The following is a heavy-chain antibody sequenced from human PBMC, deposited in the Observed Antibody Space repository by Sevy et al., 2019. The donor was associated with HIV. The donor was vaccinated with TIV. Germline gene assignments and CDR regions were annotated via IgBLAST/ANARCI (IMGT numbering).Heavy chain of an antibody. CDR2: IKQDGSEQ. D-gene: IGHD7-27*01. Sequence: GGSLRLSCAASGFTISTYWMTWVRQAPGKGLEWVANIKQDGSEQYYVDSVKGRFTISRDNAKNSLYLQMNSLRAEDTAVYYCAREGPNWGFVMDVWGKGTTVTVSS. CDR1: GFTISTYW. J-gene: IGHJ6*03. V-gene: IGHV3-7*03. CDR3: AREGPNWGFVMDV.